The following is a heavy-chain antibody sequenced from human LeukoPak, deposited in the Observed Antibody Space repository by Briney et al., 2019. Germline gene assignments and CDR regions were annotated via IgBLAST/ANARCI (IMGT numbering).Heavy chain of an antibody. J-gene: IGHJ4*02. V-gene: IGHV3-30*02. CDR3: AKDNPTVYYFDY. CDR2: IRYDGSNK. Sequence: GGSLRLSCAASGFTFSTYGMYWVRQAPGKGLEWVAFIRYDGSNKYYADSVKGRFTISRDNSKNTVYLQMNSLRAEDTAVYYCAKDNPTVYYFDYWGQGTLVTVSS. D-gene: IGHD1-14*01. CDR1: GFTFSTYG.